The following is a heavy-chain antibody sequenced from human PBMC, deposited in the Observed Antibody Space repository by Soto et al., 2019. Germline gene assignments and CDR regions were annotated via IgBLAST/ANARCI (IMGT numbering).Heavy chain of an antibody. V-gene: IGHV3-15*01. CDR3: TTDLSFPAAIQGDY. Sequence: GGSLRLSCAASGFTFSNAWMSWVRQAPGKGLEWVGRIKSKTDGGTTDYTAPVKGRFTISRDDSKNTLYLQMNSLKTEDTAVYYCTTDLSFPAAIQGDYWGQGTLVTVSS. CDR1: GFTFSNAW. J-gene: IGHJ4*02. D-gene: IGHD2-2*01. CDR2: IKSKTDGGTT.